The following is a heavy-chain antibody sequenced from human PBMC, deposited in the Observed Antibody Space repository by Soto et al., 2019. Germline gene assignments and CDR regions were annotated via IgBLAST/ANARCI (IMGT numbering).Heavy chain of an antibody. D-gene: IGHD5-12*01. CDR2: ISSSGTYI. CDR3: ARDQFRGGYDALEAFDI. J-gene: IGHJ3*02. CDR1: GFTFSSYS. Sequence: GGSLRLSCVASGFTFSSYSMNWVRQAPGKGLEWVSSISSSGTYIYYADSVKGRFTISRDNAKNSLSLQMNSLRADDTAVYYCARDQFRGGYDALEAFDIWGQGTMVTVSS. V-gene: IGHV3-21*01.